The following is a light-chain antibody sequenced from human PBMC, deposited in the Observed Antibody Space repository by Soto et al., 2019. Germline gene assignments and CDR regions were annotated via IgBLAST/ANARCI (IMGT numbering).Light chain of an antibody. Sequence: IVLTQAPCTLSLSPGERATLSCRAGQSVSSSSLAWYQQKPGQAPRLLIYGASSRATGIPDRFSGSGSGTDFTLTISRLEPEDFAVFYCQQYASSPWTFGQGTKVDMK. CDR2: GAS. V-gene: IGKV3-20*01. CDR1: QSVSSSS. J-gene: IGKJ1*01. CDR3: QQYASSPWT.